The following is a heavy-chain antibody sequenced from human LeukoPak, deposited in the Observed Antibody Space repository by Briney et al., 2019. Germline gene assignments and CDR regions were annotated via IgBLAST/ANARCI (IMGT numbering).Heavy chain of an antibody. V-gene: IGHV4-59*11. Sequence: SETLSLTCTVSGGPISSHYWSWIRQPPGKGLEWIGYIYYSGSTNYNPSLKSRVTISVDTSKNQFSLKLSSVTAADTAVYYCARSITGTLLYYYYYMDVWGKGTTVTVSS. D-gene: IGHD1-7*01. CDR2: IYYSGST. CDR1: GGPISSHY. J-gene: IGHJ6*03. CDR3: ARSITGTLLYYYYYMDV.